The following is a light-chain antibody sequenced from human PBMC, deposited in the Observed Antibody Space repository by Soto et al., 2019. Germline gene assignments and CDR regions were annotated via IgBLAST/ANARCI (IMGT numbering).Light chain of an antibody. CDR1: QSVSSY. CDR3: QQYINWWIT. V-gene: IGKV3-11*01. CDR2: TAS. Sequence: EIVLTQSPATLSLSPGERATLSCRASQSVSSYLTWYQQKPGQAPRLLIYTASNRATGVPARFSGSGSGTDLPLTISSLEPEDFADYYWQQYINWWITFGQGTRVEIK. J-gene: IGKJ5*01.